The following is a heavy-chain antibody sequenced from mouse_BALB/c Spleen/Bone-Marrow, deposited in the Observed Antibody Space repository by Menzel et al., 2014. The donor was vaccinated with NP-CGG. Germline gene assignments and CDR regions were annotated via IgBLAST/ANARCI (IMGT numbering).Heavy chain of an antibody. CDR2: IRNKANDYRT. Sequence: EVHLVESGGGLVQPGGSLRLSCATSGFTFTDYYMSWVRQPPGKALEWLGFIRNKANDYRTEYSASVKGRFTISRDNSQSILYLQMNTLRAEDSATYYCTRDRCNYYAMDYWGQGTSVTVSS. CDR3: TRDRCNYYAMDY. CDR1: GFTFTDYY. V-gene: IGHV7-3*02. J-gene: IGHJ4*01.